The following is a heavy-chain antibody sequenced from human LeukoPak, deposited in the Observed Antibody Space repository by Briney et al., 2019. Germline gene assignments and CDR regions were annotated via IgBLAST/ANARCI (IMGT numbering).Heavy chain of an antibody. V-gene: IGHV3-11*04. CDR2: ISPSGTDI. D-gene: IGHD5-24*01. J-gene: IGHJ4*02. Sequence: GGSLRLSCAVSAFTFSDNYMTWIRQAPGKGLESVSYISPSGTDISYADSVKGRFTISRDNAKNSLYLQMSSLRDDDTAVYYCTRDRGWQQFDYWGQGTLVTVSS. CDR3: TRDRGWQQFDY. CDR1: AFTFSDNY.